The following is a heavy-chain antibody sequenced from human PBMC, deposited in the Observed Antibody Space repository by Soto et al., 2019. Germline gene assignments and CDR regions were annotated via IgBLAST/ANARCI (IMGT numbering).Heavy chain of an antibody. CDR3: ARRDISWNYFDY. J-gene: IGHJ4*02. D-gene: IGHD6-13*01. Sequence: SETLSLTCTVSGGSISGYYWSWIRQPPGKGLEWIGFIHYNGNSNSNPSLKSRVTISLDTSKSQFSLKLSSVTAAAPPVYYCARRDISWNYFDYWGQGTLVTVSS. CDR2: IHYNGNS. CDR1: GGSISGYY. V-gene: IGHV4-59*08.